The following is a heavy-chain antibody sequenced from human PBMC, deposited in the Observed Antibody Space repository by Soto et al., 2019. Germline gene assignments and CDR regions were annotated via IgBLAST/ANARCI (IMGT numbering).Heavy chain of an antibody. CDR1: GYTFTLYW. V-gene: IGHV5-51*01. CDR3: ARPYGSGSFDY. Sequence: GESLKISCKGSGYTFTLYWIAWVRQMPGKGLEWMGIIYPGDSDTRYSPSFQGQVTISADTSITTAYLQWSSLRASDTAMYFCARPYGSGSFDYWGQGSLLTVSS. J-gene: IGHJ4*02. CDR2: IYPGDSDT. D-gene: IGHD3-10*01.